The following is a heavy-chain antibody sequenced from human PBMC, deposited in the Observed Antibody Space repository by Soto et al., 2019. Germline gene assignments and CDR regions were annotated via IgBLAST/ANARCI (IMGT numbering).Heavy chain of an antibody. V-gene: IGHV3-23*01. CDR1: GFTFISYA. CDR2: ISGSGTDT. Sequence: GGSLRLSCAASGFTFISYAMSWVRQAPGKGLEWVSSISGSGTDTYYADSVKGRFTISRDNSKNTLYLQMNSLRAEDTAVYYCARAPGIAVAGYYYYYGMDVWGQGTTVTVSS. D-gene: IGHD6-19*01. CDR3: ARAPGIAVAGYYYYYGMDV. J-gene: IGHJ6*02.